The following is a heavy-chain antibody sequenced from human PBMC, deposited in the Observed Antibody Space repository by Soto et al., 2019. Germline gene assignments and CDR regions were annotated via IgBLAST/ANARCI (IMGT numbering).Heavy chain of an antibody. J-gene: IGHJ6*02. CDR1: GGTFSSYA. Sequence: SVKVACKASGGTFSSYAISWVRQAPGQGLEWMGGIIPIFGTANYAQKFQGRVTITADEYTSTAYMELSSLGSEDTAVYYCATYPRDYYYGMDVWGQGTTVTVSS. CDR3: ATYPRDYYYGMDV. CDR2: IIPIFGTA. V-gene: IGHV1-69*13. D-gene: IGHD3-10*01.